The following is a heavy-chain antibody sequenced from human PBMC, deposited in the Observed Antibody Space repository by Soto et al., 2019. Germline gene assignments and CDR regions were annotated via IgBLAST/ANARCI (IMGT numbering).Heavy chain of an antibody. CDR1: GFTFSSYA. D-gene: IGHD3-3*01. CDR3: AKQVGVTIFGVVTADYFDY. V-gene: IGHV3-23*01. J-gene: IGHJ4*02. Sequence: PEGSQRLSCAASGFTFSSYAMSWVRQAPGKGLEWVSAISGSGGSTYYADSVKGRFTISRDNSKNTLYLQMNSLRAEDTAVYYCAKQVGVTIFGVVTADYFDYWGQGTLVTVSS. CDR2: ISGSGGST.